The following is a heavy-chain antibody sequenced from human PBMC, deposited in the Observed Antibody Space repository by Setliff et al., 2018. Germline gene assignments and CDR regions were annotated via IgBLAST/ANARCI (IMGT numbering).Heavy chain of an antibody. J-gene: IGHJ6*02. Sequence: LSLTCTVSGGSISSSIYYWGWIRQPPGKGLEWIGSIYYSGSTYYNPSLKSRVTISVDTSKNQFSLKLSSVTAADTAVYFCAREARYSSAWYSYYYGMDVWGQGTTVTVSS. CDR2: IYYSGST. CDR3: AREARYSSAWYSYYYGMDV. D-gene: IGHD6-19*01. CDR1: GGSISSSIYY. V-gene: IGHV4-39*07.